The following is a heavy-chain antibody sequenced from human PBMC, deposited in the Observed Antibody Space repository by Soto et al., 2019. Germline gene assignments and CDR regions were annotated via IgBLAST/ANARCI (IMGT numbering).Heavy chain of an antibody. CDR3: AKGARGCSSTSCYRDGMDV. V-gene: IGHV3-30*18. CDR2: ISYDGSNK. Sequence: GGSLRLSCAASGFTFSSYGMHWVRQAPGKGLEWVAVISYDGSNKYYADSVKGRFTISRDNSKNTLYLQMNSLRAEDTAVYYCAKGARGCSSTSCYRDGMDVWGQGTTVTVSS. D-gene: IGHD2-2*01. J-gene: IGHJ6*02. CDR1: GFTFSSYG.